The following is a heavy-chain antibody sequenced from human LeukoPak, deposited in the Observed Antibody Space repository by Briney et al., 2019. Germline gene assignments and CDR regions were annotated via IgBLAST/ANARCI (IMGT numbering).Heavy chain of an antibody. J-gene: IGHJ5*02. CDR3: ARDKDVDTAMVPFDP. CDR1: GFTFSSYS. Sequence: PGGSLRLSCAASGFTFSSYSMNWVRQAPGKGLEWVSYISSSSSTIYYADSVKGRFTISRYNAKNSLYLQMNSLRAEDTAVYYCARDKDVDTAMVPFDPWGQGILVTVSS. V-gene: IGHV3-48*01. D-gene: IGHD5-18*01. CDR2: ISSSSSTI.